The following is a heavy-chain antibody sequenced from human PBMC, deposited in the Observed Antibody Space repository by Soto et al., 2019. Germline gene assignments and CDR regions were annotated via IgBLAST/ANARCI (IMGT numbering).Heavy chain of an antibody. J-gene: IGHJ6*02. CDR3: AADRPGEYSSSLYADYYYYGMDV. CDR2: ISSYNGDT. D-gene: IGHD6-6*01. Sequence: ASVKVSCKASCYTYTRSGISWARQAPGQGPEWMGWISSYNGDTNYAQTFQGRVTMTTDTSTSTAYMELRSLRSEDAAVYYCAADRPGEYSSSLYADYYYYGMDVWGQGTTVTVSS. V-gene: IGHV1-18*01. CDR1: CYTYTRSG.